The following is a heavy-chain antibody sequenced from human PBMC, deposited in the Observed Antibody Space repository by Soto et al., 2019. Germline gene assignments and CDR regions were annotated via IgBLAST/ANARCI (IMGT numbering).Heavy chain of an antibody. CDR2: IIPILGIA. Sequence: QVQLVQSGAEVKTPGSSVKVSCKASGGTFSSYTISWVRQAPGQGLEWMGRIIPILGIANYAQKFQGRVTITADKSTSTAYMELSSLRSGDTAVYYCARDPLGGPGKWFDPWGQGTLVTVSS. J-gene: IGHJ5*02. CDR3: ARDPLGGPGKWFDP. D-gene: IGHD3-10*01. CDR1: GGTFSSYT. V-gene: IGHV1-69*02.